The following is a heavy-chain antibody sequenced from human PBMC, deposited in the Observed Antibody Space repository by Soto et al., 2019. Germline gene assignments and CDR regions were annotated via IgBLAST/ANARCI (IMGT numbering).Heavy chain of an antibody. CDR1: GGTFSSYA. V-gene: IGHV1-69*01. Sequence: QVQLVQSGAEVKKPGSSVKVSCKASGGTFSSYAISWVRQAPGQGLEWMGGIIPIFGTANYAQKFQGRVTITADESTSTGYMELSSLRSEDTAVYYCARGPLPYYDSSGDGEGWFDPWGQGTLVTVSS. D-gene: IGHD3-22*01. CDR2: IIPIFGTA. CDR3: ARGPLPYYDSSGDGEGWFDP. J-gene: IGHJ5*02.